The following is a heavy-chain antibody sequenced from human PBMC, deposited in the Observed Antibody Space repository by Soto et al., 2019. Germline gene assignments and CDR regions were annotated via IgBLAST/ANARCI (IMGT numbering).Heavy chain of an antibody. J-gene: IGHJ6*02. Sequence: GSLRLSCAASGFTFSSYSMNWVRQAPGKGLEWVSYISSSSSTIYYADSVKGRFTISRDNAKNSLYLQMNSLRDEDTAVYYCARDQNLVLDYYYGMDVWGQGTTVTVSS. CDR3: ARDQNLVLDYYYGMDV. D-gene: IGHD2-8*01. CDR2: ISSSSSTI. V-gene: IGHV3-48*02. CDR1: GFTFSSYS.